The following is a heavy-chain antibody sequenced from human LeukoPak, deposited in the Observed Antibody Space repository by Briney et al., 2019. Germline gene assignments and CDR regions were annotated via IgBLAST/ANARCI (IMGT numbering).Heavy chain of an antibody. Sequence: GSLRLSCAASGFTFSSYWMSWVRQAPGKGLEWVANIKQDGSEKYYVESVKGRFTISRDNAKNSLYLQMNSLRAEDTAVYYCASLMLEYYFDYWGQGSLVSVSS. J-gene: IGHJ4*01. V-gene: IGHV3-7*05. CDR3: ASLMLEYYFDY. CDR2: IKQDGSEK. D-gene: IGHD3-10*02. CDR1: GFTFSSYW.